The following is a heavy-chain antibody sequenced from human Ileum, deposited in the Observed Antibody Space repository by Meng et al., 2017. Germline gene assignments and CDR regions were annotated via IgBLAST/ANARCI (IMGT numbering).Heavy chain of an antibody. D-gene: IGHD2-8*01. Sequence: QVQLQESGPRLVKPSQTLSLTCPAPVGSISSGDYYWSWVRQSPGKGPEWIGYIYSNGNTYSNPSLRGRLMISIDTSKNQFSLKLSSVTAADTAVYYCARAPKYCTNAVCSRPLDSWGQGTLVTVSS. CDR2: IYSNGNT. V-gene: IGHV4-30-4*01. CDR1: VGSISSGDYY. J-gene: IGHJ4*02. CDR3: ARAPKYCTNAVCSRPLDS.